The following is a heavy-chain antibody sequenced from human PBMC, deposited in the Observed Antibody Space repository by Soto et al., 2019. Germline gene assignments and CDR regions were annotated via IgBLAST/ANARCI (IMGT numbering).Heavy chain of an antibody. CDR3: AMDYYSRGDY. CDR1: GGSISTSSYF. D-gene: IGHD6-19*01. V-gene: IGHV4-39*01. CDR2: IYYSGST. Sequence: QLQLQESGPGLVKPSETLSLTCTVSGGSISTSSYFWGWIRQPPGKGLEWIGSIYYSGSTYYIPSAKSRVTTSVDPSSNQFSLKLSSVTAADTAVYYCAMDYYSRGDYWGQGTLATVSS. J-gene: IGHJ4*02.